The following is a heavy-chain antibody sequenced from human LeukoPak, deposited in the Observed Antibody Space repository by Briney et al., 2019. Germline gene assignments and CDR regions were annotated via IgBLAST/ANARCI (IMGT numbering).Heavy chain of an antibody. CDR3: ARAYYYGSGTFDI. Sequence: SETLSLTCTVSGGSISSYHWSWIRQPPGKGLEWIGHIYYTGSTNYNPSLKSRVTISLDTSKNQFSLKLSSVTAADTAVYYCARAYYYGSGTFDIWGHGTMVTVSS. V-gene: IGHV4-59*01. D-gene: IGHD3-10*01. J-gene: IGHJ3*02. CDR2: IYYTGST. CDR1: GGSISSYH.